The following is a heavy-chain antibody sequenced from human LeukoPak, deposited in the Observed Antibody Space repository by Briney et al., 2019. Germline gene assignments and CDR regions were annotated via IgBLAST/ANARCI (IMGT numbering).Heavy chain of an antibody. D-gene: IGHD4-11*01. CDR3: ARDSDYSGNGNGDWFDP. J-gene: IGHJ5*02. CDR1: GFRFTSFG. Sequence: ASVNVSCKASGFRFTSFGVSWVRQAPGQGLEWMGWISTYIGVTHYAEKFEDRVTMTIDTSTTTAYMELRSVRYDDTAVYYCARDSDYSGNGNGDWFDPWGQGTVVTVSS. CDR2: ISTYIGVT. V-gene: IGHV1-18*04.